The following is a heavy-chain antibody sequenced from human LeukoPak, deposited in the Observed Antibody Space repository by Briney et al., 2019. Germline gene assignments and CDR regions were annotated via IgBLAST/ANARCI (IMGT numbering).Heavy chain of an antibody. V-gene: IGHV2-5*01. J-gene: IGHJ4*02. Sequence: SGPTLVNPTQTLTLTCTFSGFSLSTSGVGVGWIRQPPGKALEWLALIYWNDDKRYSPSLKSRLTITKDTSKNQVVLTMTNMDPVDTATYYCARRSYYDFWSGSTYFDYWGQGTLATVSS. CDR2: IYWNDDK. CDR1: GFSLSTSGVG. D-gene: IGHD3-3*01. CDR3: ARRSYYDFWSGSTYFDY.